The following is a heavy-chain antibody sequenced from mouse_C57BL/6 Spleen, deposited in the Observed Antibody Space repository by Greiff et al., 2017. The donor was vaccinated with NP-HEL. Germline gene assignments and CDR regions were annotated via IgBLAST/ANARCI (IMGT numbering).Heavy chain of an antibody. D-gene: IGHD1-1*01. CDR3: ARLLRGDAMDY. CDR2: INPGSGGT. J-gene: IGHJ4*01. V-gene: IGHV1-54*01. Sequence: VKLMESGAELVRPGTSVKVSCKASGYAFTNYLIEWVKQRPGQGLEWIGVINPGSGGTNYNEKFKGKATLTADKSSSTAYMQLSSLTSEDSAVYFCARLLRGDAMDYWGQGTSVTVSS. CDR1: GYAFTNYL.